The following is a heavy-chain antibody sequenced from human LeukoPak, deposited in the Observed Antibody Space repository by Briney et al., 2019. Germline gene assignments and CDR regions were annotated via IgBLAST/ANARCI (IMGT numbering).Heavy chain of an antibody. J-gene: IGHJ6*03. CDR1: GYTFTSYD. V-gene: IGHV1-8*03. Sequence: ASVKVSCKASGYTFTSYDINWVRQATGQGLEWMGWMNPNSGNTGYAQKFQGRVTITRNTSISTAYMELSSLRSEDTAVYYCARFGGTGVVPAAIGGYYYYYMDVWGKGTTVTVSS. D-gene: IGHD2-2*02. CDR3: ARFGGTGVVPAAIGGYYYYYMDV. CDR2: MNPNSGNT.